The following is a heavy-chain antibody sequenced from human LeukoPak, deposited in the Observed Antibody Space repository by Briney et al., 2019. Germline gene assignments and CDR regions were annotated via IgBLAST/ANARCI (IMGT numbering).Heavy chain of an antibody. CDR1: GYTFTGYY. J-gene: IGHJ4*02. CDR2: INPNSGGT. V-gene: IGHV1-2*02. Sequence: ASVKVSRKASGYTFTGYYMHWVRQAPGQGLEWMGWINPNSGGTNYAQKFQGRVTMTRDTSISTAYMELSRLRSDDTAVYYCARDESVLWFGELLYLFDYWGQGTLVTVSS. D-gene: IGHD3-10*01. CDR3: ARDESVLWFGELLYLFDY.